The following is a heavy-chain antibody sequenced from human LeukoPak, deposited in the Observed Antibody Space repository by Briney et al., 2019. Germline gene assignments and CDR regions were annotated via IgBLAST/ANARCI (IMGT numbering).Heavy chain of an antibody. D-gene: IGHD3-10*01. Sequence: SETLSLTCTVSGGSISSYYWSWIRQPPGKGLEWIGYIYYSGSTNYNPSLKSRVTISVDTSKNQFSLKLSSVTAADTAVYYCARDSSPTGGEYDYWGQGTLVTVSS. CDR2: IYYSGST. J-gene: IGHJ4*02. CDR1: GGSISSYY. CDR3: ARDSSPTGGEYDY. V-gene: IGHV4-59*12.